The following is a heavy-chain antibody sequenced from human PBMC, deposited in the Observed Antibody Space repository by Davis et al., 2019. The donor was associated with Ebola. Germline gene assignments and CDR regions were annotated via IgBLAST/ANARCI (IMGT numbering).Heavy chain of an antibody. Sequence: SETLSLTCSVSGGSISSYYWSWIRQPPGKGLEWIGEIYHSGSTNYNPSLKSRVAISVDKSKNQFSLKLSSVTAADTAVYYCARSLYSSLSHAAYWGQGALVTVSS. CDR2: IYHSGST. V-gene: IGHV4-59*01. CDR1: GGSISSYY. D-gene: IGHD6-19*01. J-gene: IGHJ4*02. CDR3: ARSLYSSLSHAAY.